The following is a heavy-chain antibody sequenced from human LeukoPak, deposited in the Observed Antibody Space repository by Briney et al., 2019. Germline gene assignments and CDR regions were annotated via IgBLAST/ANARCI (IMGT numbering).Heavy chain of an antibody. Sequence: SETLSLTCTVSGGSISSYYWSWIRQPPGKGLEWIGYIYYSGSTNYNPSLKSRVTISVDTSKNQFSLKLSSVTAADTAVYYCARDPGFVGPPRPGGWSDPWGQGTLVTVSS. J-gene: IGHJ5*02. CDR1: GGSISSYY. CDR2: IYYSGST. CDR3: ARDPGFVGPPRPGGWSDP. V-gene: IGHV4-59*01. D-gene: IGHD3-10*01.